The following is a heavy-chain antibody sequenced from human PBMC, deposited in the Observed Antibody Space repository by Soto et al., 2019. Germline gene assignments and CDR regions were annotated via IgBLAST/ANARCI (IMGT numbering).Heavy chain of an antibody. V-gene: IGHV3-48*03. Sequence: GGSLRLSCAASGFTFRNYEMNWVRQAPGQGLEWISYITGSGSTIYYADSVKGRFTISRDNAKNSLYLQMSGLRAEDTAVYYCMRGAGDYKYWGQGTLVTVSS. CDR1: GFTFRNYE. D-gene: IGHD4-17*01. CDR2: ITGSGSTI. J-gene: IGHJ4*02. CDR3: MRGAGDYKY.